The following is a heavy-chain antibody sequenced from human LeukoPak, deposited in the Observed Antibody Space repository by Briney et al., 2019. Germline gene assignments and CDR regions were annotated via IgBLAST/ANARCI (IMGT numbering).Heavy chain of an antibody. CDR2: MNPNSGNT. V-gene: IGHV1-8*03. CDR1: GYTFTSYD. J-gene: IGHJ3*02. Sequence: ASVKVSCKASGYTFTSYDINWVRQATGQGLEWMGWMNPNSGNTGYAQKFQGRVTITRNTSISTAYMELSSLRSEDTAVYYCARGGSSGWYGVEAFDIWGQGTMVTVSS. CDR3: ARGGSSGWYGVEAFDI. D-gene: IGHD6-19*01.